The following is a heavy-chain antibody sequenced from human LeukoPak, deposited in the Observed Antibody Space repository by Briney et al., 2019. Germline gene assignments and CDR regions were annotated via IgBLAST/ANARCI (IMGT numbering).Heavy chain of an antibody. CDR2: IS. CDR3: ARGYGDYGLDY. CDR1: GFTFSSYA. Sequence: GGSLRLSCAASGFTFSSYAMHWVRQAPGKGLEWVAVISNTTQTPWRADSPSPETIKNTLYLQMNSLRAEDTAVYYCARGYGDYGLDYWGQGTLVTVSS. J-gene: IGHJ4*02. V-gene: IGHV3-66*02. D-gene: IGHD4-17*01.